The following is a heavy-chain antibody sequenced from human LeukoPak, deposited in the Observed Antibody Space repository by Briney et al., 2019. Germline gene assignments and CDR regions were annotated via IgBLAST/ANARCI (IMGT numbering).Heavy chain of an antibody. J-gene: IGHJ3*02. V-gene: IGHV4-59*08. CDR2: IYYSGST. CDR1: GGSISSYY. Sequence: SETLSLTCTVSGGSISSYYWSWIRQPPGKGLEWIGYIYYSGSTNYNPSLKSRVTISLDTSKNQFSLKLSSVTAADTAVYYCARRGMSDSSGRYGFDIWGQGTMVTVSS. D-gene: IGHD3-22*01. CDR3: ARRGMSDSSGRYGFDI.